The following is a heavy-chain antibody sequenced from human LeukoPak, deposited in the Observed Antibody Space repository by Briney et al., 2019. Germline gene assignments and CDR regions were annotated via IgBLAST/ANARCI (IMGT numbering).Heavy chain of an antibody. CDR3: ASGQWLVPIDY. D-gene: IGHD6-19*01. CDR1: GYSFTSYW. J-gene: IGHJ4*02. V-gene: IGHV5-10-1*01. CDR2: IDPSDSYT. Sequence: GESLKISCKGSGYSFTSYWISWVRQMPGKGLEWMGRIDPSDSYTNYGPSFQGHVTISADKSISTAYLQWSSLKASDTAMYYCASGQWLVPIDYWGQGTLVTVSS.